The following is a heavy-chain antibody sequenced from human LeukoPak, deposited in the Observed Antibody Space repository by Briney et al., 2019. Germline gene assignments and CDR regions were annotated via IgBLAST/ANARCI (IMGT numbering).Heavy chain of an antibody. Sequence: ASVKVSCKASGGTFSSYAISWVRQAPGQGLEWMGGIIPIFGTANYAQKFQGRVTITTDESTSTAYMEPSSLRSEDTAVYYCAIFGVVITYNWFDPWGQGTLVTVSS. CDR1: GGTFSSYA. CDR3: AIFGVVITYNWFDP. J-gene: IGHJ5*02. CDR2: IIPIFGTA. V-gene: IGHV1-69*05. D-gene: IGHD3-3*01.